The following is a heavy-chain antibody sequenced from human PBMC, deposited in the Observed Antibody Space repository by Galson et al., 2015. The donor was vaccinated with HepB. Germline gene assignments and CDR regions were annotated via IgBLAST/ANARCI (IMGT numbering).Heavy chain of an antibody. CDR3: ARDFTPPRYDYVWGSYRDVAGAFDI. D-gene: IGHD3-16*02. V-gene: IGHV3-48*02. J-gene: IGHJ3*02. Sequence: SLRLSCAASGFTFSSYSMNWVRQAPGKGLEWVSYISSSSSTIYYADSVKGRFTISRDNAKNSLYLQMNSLRDEDTAVYYCARDFTPPRYDYVWGSYRDVAGAFDIWGQGTMVTVSS. CDR1: GFTFSSYS. CDR2: ISSSSSTI.